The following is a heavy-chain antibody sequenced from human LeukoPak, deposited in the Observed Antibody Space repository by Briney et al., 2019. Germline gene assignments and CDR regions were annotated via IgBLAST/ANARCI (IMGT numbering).Heavy chain of an antibody. CDR3: ARGATTIDY. CDR2: IYYSGSI. V-gene: IGHV4-39*07. D-gene: IGHD1-26*01. CDR1: GGSISSSDYY. Sequence: SETLSLTCTVSGGSISSSDYYWGWIRQPPGKGLEWIGIIYYSGSIFYNPSLKSRVTISVDTSKNQVSLRLSFVTAADTAVYYCARGATTIDYWGQGTLVTVSS. J-gene: IGHJ4*02.